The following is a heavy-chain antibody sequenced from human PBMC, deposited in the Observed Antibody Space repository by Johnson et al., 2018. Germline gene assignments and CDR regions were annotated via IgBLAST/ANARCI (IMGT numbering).Heavy chain of an antibody. V-gene: IGHV1-69*09. D-gene: IGHD2-15*01. CDR2: IIPIFDIA. CDR3: ARESDGGGTFDI. CDR1: GGTFNTNT. J-gene: IGHJ3*02. Sequence: QVRPVQSGAEVKKHGSSVKVSCKASGGTFNTNTFSWVRQAPGQGLEWLGRIIPIFDIANNAQKFQGRVTFTADKLTTTVYLELSSLRSEDTAVYFCARESDGGGTFDIWGQGTMVTVSS.